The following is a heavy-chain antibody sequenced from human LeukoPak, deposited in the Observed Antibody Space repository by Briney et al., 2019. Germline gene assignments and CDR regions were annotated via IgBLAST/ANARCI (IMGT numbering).Heavy chain of an antibody. CDR3: AKARGIVMIRGTIG. D-gene: IGHD3-22*01. CDR1: GFTFSSYA. J-gene: IGHJ4*02. Sequence: GGSLRLSCAASGFTFSSYAMSWVRQAPGKGLEWVSAISGSGGSTYYAESVKGRFTISRDNSKNTLYLQMNSLRAEDTAVYYCAKARGIVMIRGTIGWGQGTLVTVSS. V-gene: IGHV3-23*01. CDR2: ISGSGGST.